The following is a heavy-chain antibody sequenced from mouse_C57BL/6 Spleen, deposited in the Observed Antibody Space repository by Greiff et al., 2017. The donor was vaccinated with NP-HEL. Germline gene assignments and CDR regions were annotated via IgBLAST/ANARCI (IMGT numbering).Heavy chain of an antibody. J-gene: IGHJ2*01. CDR1: GYTFTDYY. CDR3: ASDYGSSYFDY. V-gene: IGHV1-26*01. Sequence: EVQLQQSGPELVKPGASVKISCKASGYTFTDYYMNWVKQSHGKSLEWIGDINPNNGGTSYNQKFKGKATLTVDKSSSTAYMELRSLTSEDSAVYYCASDYGSSYFDYWGQGTTLTVSS. CDR2: INPNNGGT. D-gene: IGHD1-1*01.